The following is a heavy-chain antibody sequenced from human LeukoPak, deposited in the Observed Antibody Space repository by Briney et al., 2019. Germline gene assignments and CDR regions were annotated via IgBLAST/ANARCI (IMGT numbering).Heavy chain of an antibody. CDR1: GGSISSYY. Sequence: SETLSLTCTVSGGSISSYYWSWLRQPPGKGLEWLGYIYYSGSTNYNPSLKSRVTISVDTSKNQFSLKLSSVTAADTAVYYCARAYRGSYYVGRWYYFDYWGQGTLVTVSS. CDR3: ARAYRGSYYVGRWYYFDY. J-gene: IGHJ4*02. D-gene: IGHD1-26*01. V-gene: IGHV4-59*01. CDR2: IYYSGST.